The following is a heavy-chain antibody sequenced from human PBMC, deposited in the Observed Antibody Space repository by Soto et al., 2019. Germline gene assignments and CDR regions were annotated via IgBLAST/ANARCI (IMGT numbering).Heavy chain of an antibody. V-gene: IGHV4-34*01. CDR2: INHSGST. Sequence: SETLSLTCAVYGGSFSGYYWSWIRQPPGKGLEWSGEINHSGSTNYNPSFKSRVTISLDTSKNQFSLKLNSVTAADTAVFYCARRAHGTNWFDPWGQGTLVTVSS. CDR1: GGSFSGYY. J-gene: IGHJ5*02. CDR3: ARRAHGTNWFDP.